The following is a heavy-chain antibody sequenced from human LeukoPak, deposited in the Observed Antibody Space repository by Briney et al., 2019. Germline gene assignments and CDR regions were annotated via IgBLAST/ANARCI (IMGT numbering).Heavy chain of an antibody. CDR1: GGTFSSYA. Sequence: SVKVSCKASGGTFSSYAISWVRQAPGQGLEWMGGIIPIFGTASYAQKFQGRVTITADESTSTAYMELSSLRSEDTAVYYCAQGSLRFLNGMDVWGQGTTVTVSS. CDR3: AQGSLRFLNGMDV. D-gene: IGHD3-3*01. V-gene: IGHV1-69*13. J-gene: IGHJ6*02. CDR2: IIPIFGTA.